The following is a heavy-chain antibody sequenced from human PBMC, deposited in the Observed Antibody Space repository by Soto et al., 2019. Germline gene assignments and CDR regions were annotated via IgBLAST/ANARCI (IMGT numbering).Heavy chain of an antibody. D-gene: IGHD6-6*01. Sequence: TLSLTCTVSGGSISSGGYYWTWIRQHPGKGLEWIGYNYYSGITYYNPSLKSRVTISLDTSKNQFSLKLSSVTTADTAVYYCARGSSIAGLYYGMDVWGQGTTVTVSS. CDR1: GGSISSGGYY. CDR2: NYYSGIT. CDR3: ARGSSIAGLYYGMDV. V-gene: IGHV4-31*03. J-gene: IGHJ6*02.